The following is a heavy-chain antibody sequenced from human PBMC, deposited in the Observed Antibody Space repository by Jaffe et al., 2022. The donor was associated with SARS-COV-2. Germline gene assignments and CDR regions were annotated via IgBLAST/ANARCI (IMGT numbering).Heavy chain of an antibody. J-gene: IGHJ4*02. Sequence: QVQLVESGGGVVQPGRSLRLSCAASGFTFSSYAMHWVRQAPGKGLEWVAVISYDGSNKYYADSVKGRFTISRDNSKNTLYLQMNSLRAEDTAVYYCARDGRGSGYFSFFDYWGQGTLVTVSS. CDR1: GFTFSSYA. V-gene: IGHV3-30-3*01. CDR2: ISYDGSNK. CDR3: ARDGRGSGYFSFFDY. D-gene: IGHD3-22*01.